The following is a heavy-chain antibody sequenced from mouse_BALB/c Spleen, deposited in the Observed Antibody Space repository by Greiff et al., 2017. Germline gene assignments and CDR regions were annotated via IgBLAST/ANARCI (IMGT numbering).Heavy chain of an antibody. V-gene: IGHV14-3*02. Sequence: EVQLQQSGAELVKPGASVKLSCTASGFNIKDTYMHWVKQRPEQGLEWIGRIDPANGNTKYDPKFQGKATITADTSSNTAYLQLSSLTSEDTAVYYCARDGYYASYFDYWGQGTTLTVSS. D-gene: IGHD2-3*01. CDR3: ARDGYYASYFDY. CDR2: IDPANGNT. CDR1: GFNIKDTY. J-gene: IGHJ2*01.